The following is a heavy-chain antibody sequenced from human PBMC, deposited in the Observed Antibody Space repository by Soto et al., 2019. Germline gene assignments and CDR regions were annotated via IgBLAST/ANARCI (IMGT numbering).Heavy chain of an antibody. CDR1: GFTFNIFS. J-gene: IGHJ4*02. D-gene: IGHD6-19*01. V-gene: IGHV3-30*04. CDR2: ISYDGSSE. Sequence: PGGSLILSSSASGFTFNIFSMHWVRQAPGKGLEWLAVISYDGSSEYYADSVRGRFTVSRHNSKNTLYLQMNTLRAEDTAVYFCSRTPSSGWVKFDLWGQGTPVTVSS. CDR3: SRTPSSGWVKFDL.